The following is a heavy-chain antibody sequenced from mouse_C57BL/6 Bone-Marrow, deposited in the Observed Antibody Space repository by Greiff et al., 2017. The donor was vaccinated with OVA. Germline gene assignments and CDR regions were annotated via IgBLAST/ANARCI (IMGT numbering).Heavy chain of an antibody. CDR2: IDPENGDT. J-gene: IGHJ4*01. D-gene: IGHD1-1*01. CDR3: TTHGIRDEDY. V-gene: IGHV14-4*01. Sequence: VQLQQSGAELVRPGASVKLSCTASGFNIKDDYMHWVKQRPEQGLEWIGWIDPENGDTEYASKFQGKATITADTSSNTAYLQLSSLTSEDTAVYYCTTHGIRDEDYWGQGTSVTVSS. CDR1: GFNIKDDY.